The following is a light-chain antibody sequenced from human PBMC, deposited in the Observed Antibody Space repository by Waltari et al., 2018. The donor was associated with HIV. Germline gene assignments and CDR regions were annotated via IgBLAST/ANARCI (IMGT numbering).Light chain of an antibody. CDR3: QTWDTGIVV. Sequence: QLVLTQSPSASASLGASVKLTCTMSRGHRTYAITWHQRQPPKGPRYLMKVNGDGSHIKGDGIPDRFSGSSSGAERYLTISSLQSDDEADYYCQTWDTGIVVFGGGTKLTVL. CDR2: VNGDGSH. CDR1: RGHRTYA. J-gene: IGLJ2*01. V-gene: IGLV4-69*01.